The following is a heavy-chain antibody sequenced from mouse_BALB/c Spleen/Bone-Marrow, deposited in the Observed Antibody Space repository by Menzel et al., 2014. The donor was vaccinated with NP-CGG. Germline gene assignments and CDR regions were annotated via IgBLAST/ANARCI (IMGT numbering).Heavy chain of an antibody. CDR2: IDPANGNT. Sequence: VQLQQSGAELVKPGASVKLSCTASGFDIKDTYMHWVKQRPEQGLEWIGRIDPANGNTKYDPKFQGKATITADTSSNTAYLQLSSLTSEDTAVYYCARWEYYAMDYWGQGTSVTVSS. D-gene: IGHD4-1*01. V-gene: IGHV14-3*02. CDR1: GFDIKDTY. CDR3: ARWEYYAMDY. J-gene: IGHJ4*01.